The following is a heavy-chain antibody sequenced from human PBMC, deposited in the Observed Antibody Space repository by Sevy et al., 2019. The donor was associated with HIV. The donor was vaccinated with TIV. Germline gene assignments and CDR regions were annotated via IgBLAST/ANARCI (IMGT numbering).Heavy chain of an antibody. CDR1: GFTFGDHA. D-gene: IGHD6-13*01. CDR2: IRSKAYGGTT. CDR3: TRDRNSRNYYMDV. J-gene: IGHJ6*03. V-gene: IGHV3-49*03. Sequence: GGSLRLSCTASGFTFGDHAMSWFRQAPGKGLEWVGFIRSKAYGGTTEYAASVKGRFTISRDDSNSIAYLQMNSLKTEDTAMYYCTRDRNSRNYYMDVWGNGTTVTVSS.